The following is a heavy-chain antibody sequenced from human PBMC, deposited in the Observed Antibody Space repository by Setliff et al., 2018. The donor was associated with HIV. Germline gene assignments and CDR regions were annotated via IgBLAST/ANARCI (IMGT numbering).Heavy chain of an antibody. CDR3: ARTSSALTTRGEYYFDY. D-gene: IGHD4-4*01. J-gene: IGHJ4*02. Sequence: ASVKVSCKASGYTCTNYFIHWVRQAPGQGLEWMEIVNPSDGSTSNSQKFQGRVTMTRDTSTSTVYMEVNSLRSEDTAVYFCARTSSALTTRGEYYFDYWGQGTLVTVSS. CDR1: GYTCTNYF. CDR2: VNPSDGST. V-gene: IGHV1-46*01.